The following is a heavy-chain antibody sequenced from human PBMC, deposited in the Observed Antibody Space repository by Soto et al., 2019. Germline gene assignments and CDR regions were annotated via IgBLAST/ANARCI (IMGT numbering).Heavy chain of an antibody. V-gene: IGHV3-30*18. CDR1: GFTFSSYG. J-gene: IGHJ4*02. CDR3: AKDRTIAGSGLLDDS. CDR2: ISYDGSNN. D-gene: IGHD1-26*01. Sequence: QVQLVESGGGVVQPGRSLRLSCAASGFTFSSYGMHLVRQAPGKGLEWVALISYDGSNNYYADSVKGRFTISRDNSKNTLYLQMNGLRAEDTAVYFCAKDRTIAGSGLLDDSWGQGTLVTVSS.